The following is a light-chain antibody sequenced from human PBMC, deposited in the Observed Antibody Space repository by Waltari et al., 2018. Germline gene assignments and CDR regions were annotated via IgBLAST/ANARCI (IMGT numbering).Light chain of an antibody. CDR1: QSISSY. CDR2: AAS. V-gene: IGKV1-39*01. CDR3: QQDYSLPRT. Sequence: DIQMTQSPSSLSASVGDRVTITCRASQSISSYLNWYQQKPGRAPKHLIYAASTLQSGVPSRFSGSGSGTDFTLTISSLQPDDFATYYCQQDYSLPRTFGQGTKVEIK. J-gene: IGKJ1*01.